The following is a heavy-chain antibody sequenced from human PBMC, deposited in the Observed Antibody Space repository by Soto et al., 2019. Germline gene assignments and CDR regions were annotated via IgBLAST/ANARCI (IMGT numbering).Heavy chain of an antibody. CDR1: GGIFSSYD. V-gene: IGHV1-69*01. CDR2: IIPIFGTA. CDR3: ERGCSGYVWFTEF. D-gene: IGHD3-22*01. Sequence: QEQLVQSGAEVKKPGSSVKVSCKASGGIFSSYDISWVRQAPGQGLEWMGAIIPIFGTANYAQKFQGRVTITADESTNTAYMDLSRLKSEDTAIYYCERGCSGYVWFTEFGGQGTLFSVSS. J-gene: IGHJ4*02.